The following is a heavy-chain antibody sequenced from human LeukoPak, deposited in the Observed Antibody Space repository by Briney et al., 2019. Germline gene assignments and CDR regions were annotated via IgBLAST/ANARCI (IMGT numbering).Heavy chain of an antibody. D-gene: IGHD3-9*01. V-gene: IGHV1-8*02. CDR3: ARARVVRYFDWLFTQRYPNDYYYYMDV. Sequence: ASVKVSCKASGYTFTSYYMHWVRQAPGQGLEWMGWMNPNSGNTGYAQKFQGRVTMTRNTSISTAYMELSSLRSEDTAVYYCARARVVRYFDWLFTQRYPNDYYYYMDVWGKGTTVTISS. CDR1: GYTFTSYY. J-gene: IGHJ6*03. CDR2: MNPNSGNT.